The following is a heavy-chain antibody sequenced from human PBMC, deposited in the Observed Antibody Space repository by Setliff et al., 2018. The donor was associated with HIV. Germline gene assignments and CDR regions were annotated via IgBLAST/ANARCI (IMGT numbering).Heavy chain of an antibody. CDR3: VKGGASSHWLGP. D-gene: IGHD3-16*01. CDR2: ILNREIT. V-gene: IGHV4-59*01. CDR1: GASISSDS. Sequence: PSETLSLTCTVSGASISSDSWSWIRQPPGKGLVWIGFILNREITNYNPTLRSRVSISMDTSKNQFSLKLHSVTAADTAIYHCVKGGASSHWLGPWGQGTLVTVSS. J-gene: IGHJ5*02.